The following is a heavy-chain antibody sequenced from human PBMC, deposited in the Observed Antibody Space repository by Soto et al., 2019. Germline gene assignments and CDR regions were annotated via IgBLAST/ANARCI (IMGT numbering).Heavy chain of an antibody. V-gene: IGHV1-69*01. CDR3: ARDGGRHSGGIDY. CDR1: GGTFSSYS. J-gene: IGHJ4*02. CDR2: IIPIFGTA. Sequence: QVQLVQSGAEVKKPGSSVKVSCKASGGTFSSYSINWVRQAPGQGLEWMGEIIPIFGTANYAQKFQGRDTITADESTSTDYMELSSLRSEDTAVYCCARDGGRHSGGIDYWGQGTLVTVSS. D-gene: IGHD1-26*01.